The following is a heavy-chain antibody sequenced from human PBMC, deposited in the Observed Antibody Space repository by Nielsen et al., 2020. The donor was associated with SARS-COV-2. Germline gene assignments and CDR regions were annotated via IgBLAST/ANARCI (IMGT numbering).Heavy chain of an antibody. V-gene: IGHV4-31*02. CDR2: IYYSGST. J-gene: IGHJ6*02. D-gene: IGHD3-9*01. CDR1: GGSISSGGYY. CDR3: ARSAYDILTGPPPYGMDV. Sequence: SCTVSGGSISSGGYYWSWIRQHPGKGLEWIGYIYYSGSTYYNPSLKSRVTISVDTSKNQFSLKLSSVTAADTAVYYCARSAYDILTGPPPYGMDVWGQGTTVTVSS.